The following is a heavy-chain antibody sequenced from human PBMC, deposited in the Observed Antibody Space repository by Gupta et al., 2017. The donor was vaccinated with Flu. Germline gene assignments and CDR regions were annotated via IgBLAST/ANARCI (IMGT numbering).Heavy chain of an antibody. J-gene: IGHJ4*02. V-gene: IGHV4-34*01. CDR2: INHSGST. Sequence: SWIRQPPGKGLEWIGEINHSGSTNYNPSLKSRVTISVDTSKNQFSLKLSSVTAADTAVYYCARGGFVLRYFDWSPFSFDYWGQGTLVTVSS. D-gene: IGHD3-9*01. CDR3: ARGGFVLRYFDWSPFSFDY.